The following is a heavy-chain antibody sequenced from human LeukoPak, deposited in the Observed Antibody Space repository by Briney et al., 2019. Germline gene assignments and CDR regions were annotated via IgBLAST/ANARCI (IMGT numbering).Heavy chain of an antibody. Sequence: GGSLRLSCAASGFIFSSYAMSWVRQAPGKGLEWVSAISGSGGSTYYADSEKGRFTISRDNSKNTLYLQMNSLRAEDTAVYSCAKASGPGTYYFYGMDVWGQGTTVTVSS. D-gene: IGHD3-10*01. CDR3: AKASGPGTYYFYGMDV. V-gene: IGHV3-23*01. J-gene: IGHJ6*02. CDR2: ISGSGGST. CDR1: GFIFSSYA.